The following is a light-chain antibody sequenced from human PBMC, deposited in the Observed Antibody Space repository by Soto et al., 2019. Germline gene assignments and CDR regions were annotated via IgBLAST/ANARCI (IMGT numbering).Light chain of an antibody. CDR2: DAS. V-gene: IGKV1-5*01. J-gene: IGKJ2*01. CDR1: QSISSW. Sequence: DIQMTQSPSTLSASVGDRVIINCRASQSISSWLAWYQQKAGKAPKLLIYDASILESGVPSRFSGNGSGTKFPLPLQPPQPEYFSTFYCQQYNSHYTFGQGTKLEIK. CDR3: QQYNSHYT.